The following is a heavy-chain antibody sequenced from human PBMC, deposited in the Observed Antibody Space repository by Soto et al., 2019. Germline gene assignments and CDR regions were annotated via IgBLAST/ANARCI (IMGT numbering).Heavy chain of an antibody. V-gene: IGHV3-30-3*01. CDR2: ISYDGSNK. D-gene: IGHD5-12*01. CDR1: GFTFSSYA. CDR3: ARDLGDIVGMDV. J-gene: IGHJ6*02. Sequence: ESGGGVVQPGRSLRLSCAASGFTFSSYAMHWVRQAPGKGLEWVAVISYDGSNKYYADSVKGRFTISRDNSKNTLYLQMNSMSAEDTAVYYCARDLGDIVGMDVWGQGTTVTVSS.